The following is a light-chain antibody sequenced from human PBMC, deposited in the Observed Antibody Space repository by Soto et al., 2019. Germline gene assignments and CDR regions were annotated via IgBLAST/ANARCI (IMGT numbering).Light chain of an antibody. CDR2: DAS. J-gene: IGKJ2*01. Sequence: EIVLTQSPATLSLSPGERATLSCRASQSVSSYLAGYQQKPGQAPRLRIYDASNRATGIPARFSGSGSGTDFTLTISSLEPEDFAVYYWQQRSNWPPTFGQGTKLEIK. V-gene: IGKV3-11*01. CDR3: QQRSNWPPT. CDR1: QSVSSY.